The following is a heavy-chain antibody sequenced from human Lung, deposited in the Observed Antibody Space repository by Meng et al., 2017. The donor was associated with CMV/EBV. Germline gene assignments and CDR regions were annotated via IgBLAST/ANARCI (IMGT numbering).Heavy chain of an antibody. CDR1: GYTFTGYY. D-gene: IGHD3-3*01. J-gene: IGHJ6*02. V-gene: IGHV1-2*02. CDR2: INPNSGGT. Sequence: SVXVSXXASGYTFTGYYMHWVRQAPGQGLEWMGWINPNSGGTNYAQKFQGRVTMTRDTSISTAYMELSRLRSDDTAVYYCAREMNVYYDFWSGYYPRPDYYYYGMDVWGQGTSVTVSS. CDR3: AREMNVYYDFWSGYYPRPDYYYYGMDV.